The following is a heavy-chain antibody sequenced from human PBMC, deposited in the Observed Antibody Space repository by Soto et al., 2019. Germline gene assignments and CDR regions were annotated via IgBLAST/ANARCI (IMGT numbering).Heavy chain of an antibody. D-gene: IGHD4-17*01. Sequence: ETLSLTCSASVGSVIDNTCYWIWIRQPRGKRLEWSGYVYYSGTTNYNPSLKGRVSIAVDLSKNRFSLRLSSVTTADTALYYCARTTAVPNSLRSRYFLDYWGQGTLVTVFS. CDR3: ARTTAVPNSLRSRYFLDY. CDR1: VGSVIDNTCY. CDR2: VYYSGTT. J-gene: IGHJ4*02. V-gene: IGHV4-61*01.